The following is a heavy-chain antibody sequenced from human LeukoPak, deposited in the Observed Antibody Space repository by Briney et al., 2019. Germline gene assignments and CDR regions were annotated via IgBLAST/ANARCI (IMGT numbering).Heavy chain of an antibody. V-gene: IGHV3-74*01. CDR1: GFTFSNYW. D-gene: IGHD3-16*01. CDR2: INSDGSDT. CDR3: ARGGGSIIAVDF. Sequence: GGSLRLSCEASGFTFSNYWMHWVRRAPGKGLVWVSRINSDGSDTSYADSVKGRFTISRDNGKNTLYLQMNNLRGEDTAVYYCARGGGSIIAVDFWGQGTLVTVSS. J-gene: IGHJ4*02.